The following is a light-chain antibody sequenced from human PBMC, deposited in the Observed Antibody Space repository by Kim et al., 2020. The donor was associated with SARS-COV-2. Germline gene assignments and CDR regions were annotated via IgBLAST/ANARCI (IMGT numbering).Light chain of an antibody. CDR3: QSYDSSLSVWV. V-gene: IGLV1-40*01. J-gene: IGLJ3*02. CDR1: PSNVGTGHD. Sequence: QRVTISCTGSPSNVGTGHDVHWYQQLPGVAPKLLIFANANRPSGVPDRFSGSKSGTSASLAITGLQAEDEADYYCQSYDSSLSVWVFGGGTKLTVL. CDR2: ANA.